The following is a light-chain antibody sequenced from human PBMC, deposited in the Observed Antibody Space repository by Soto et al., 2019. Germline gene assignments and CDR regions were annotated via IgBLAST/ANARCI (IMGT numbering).Light chain of an antibody. CDR1: QSVFGY. Sequence: EIVLTQSPGTLSLYTGERATLSCRASQSVFGYLAWYQHKPGQAPRLLIYDASNRATGVPARFSGSGSGTDFTLTISSLEPEDFAVYYCQQRYRWPPITFGQGTRLEI. CDR3: QQRYRWPPIT. J-gene: IGKJ5*01. V-gene: IGKV3-11*01. CDR2: DAS.